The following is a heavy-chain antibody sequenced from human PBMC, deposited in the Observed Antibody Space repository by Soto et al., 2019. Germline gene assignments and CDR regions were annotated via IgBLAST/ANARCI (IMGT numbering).Heavy chain of an antibody. D-gene: IGHD3-9*01. CDR2: ISSIGST. V-gene: IGHV4-30-4*01. CDR1: GGSISSCDYF. J-gene: IGHJ6*02. Sequence: SETLSLTCTVSGGSISSCDYFWSWIRQSPGQGLEWIGYISSIGSTYYNPSLKSRVSVSRDTSKNQFSLKLSSVTTTDTAVHYCARGLVIRPYYYHGMDVWGQGTTVTVSS. CDR3: ARGLVIRPYYYHGMDV.